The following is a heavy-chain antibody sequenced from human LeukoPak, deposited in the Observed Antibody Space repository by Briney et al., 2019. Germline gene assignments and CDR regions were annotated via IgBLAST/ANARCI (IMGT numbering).Heavy chain of an antibody. CDR1: GYSFTSYW. J-gene: IGHJ4*02. Sequence: GESLKISCKGSGYSFTSYWIGWVRQMPGKGLEWMGIIYPGDSDTRYSPSFQGQVTIPADKSIRKAYLQWSSLKASDTAMYYCARPWGDGYHYADYWGQGTLVTVSS. D-gene: IGHD5-24*01. V-gene: IGHV5-51*01. CDR2: IYPGDSDT. CDR3: ARPWGDGYHYADY.